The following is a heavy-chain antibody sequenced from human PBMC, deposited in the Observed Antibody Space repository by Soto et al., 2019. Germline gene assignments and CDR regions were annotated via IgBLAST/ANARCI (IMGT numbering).Heavy chain of an antibody. V-gene: IGHV3-64*01. CDR3: ARVAFYDFWNGYYKYFDY. D-gene: IGHD3-3*01. CDR2: INSNGDST. Sequence: EVQLVESGGGLVHPGGSLRLSCAASGFTFSSYAMHWVRQAPGKGLEYVSAINSNGDSTYYANSVKGRFTISRDNSKSTLYLQMGSLRAEDMAVYYCARVAFYDFWNGYYKYFDYWGQGTLVTVSS. CDR1: GFTFSSYA. J-gene: IGHJ4*02.